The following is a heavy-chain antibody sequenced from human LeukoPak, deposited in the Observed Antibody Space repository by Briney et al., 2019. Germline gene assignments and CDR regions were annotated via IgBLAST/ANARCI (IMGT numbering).Heavy chain of an antibody. J-gene: IGHJ6*02. Sequence: SETLSLTCTVTGGSISSGGYYWSWIRQHPGKGLEWIGYIYYSGSTYYNPSLKSRVNISVDTSKNQFSLKLSSVTAADTAVYYCARDGRCYGPENGMDVWGQGTTVTVSS. CDR1: GGSISSGGYY. CDR3: ARDGRCYGPENGMDV. D-gene: IGHD2-15*01. V-gene: IGHV4-31*03. CDR2: IYYSGST.